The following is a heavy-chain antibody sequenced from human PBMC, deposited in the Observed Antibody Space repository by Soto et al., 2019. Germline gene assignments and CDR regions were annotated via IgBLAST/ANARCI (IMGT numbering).Heavy chain of an antibody. Sequence: QVQLQQWGAGLLKPSETLSLTCAVYGGSFSGYYWSWIRQPPGKGLESIGEINHSGSTNYNPSLKSRVTISVDTSKNQFSLKLSSVTAADTAVYYCARVIAAAGTRYNWFDPWGQGTLVTVSS. CDR1: GGSFSGYY. CDR3: ARVIAAAGTRYNWFDP. J-gene: IGHJ5*02. D-gene: IGHD6-13*01. V-gene: IGHV4-34*01. CDR2: INHSGST.